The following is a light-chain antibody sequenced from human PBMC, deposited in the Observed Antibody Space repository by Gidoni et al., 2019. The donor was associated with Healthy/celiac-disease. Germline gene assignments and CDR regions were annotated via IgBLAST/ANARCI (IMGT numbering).Light chain of an antibody. CDR1: SRDVGGYNY. CDR3: SSYTSSSSWV. V-gene: IGLV2-14*03. Sequence: QSALTQPASVSGSPGQSITISCTGTSRDVGGYNYVSWYQHHPGKAPTLMIYDVSNRPSGVSNRFSGSKSGNTASLTISGLQAEDEADYYCSSYTSSSSWVFGGGTKLTVL. J-gene: IGLJ3*02. CDR2: DVS.